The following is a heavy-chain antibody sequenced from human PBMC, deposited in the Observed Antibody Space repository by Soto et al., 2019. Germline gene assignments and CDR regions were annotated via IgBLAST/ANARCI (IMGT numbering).Heavy chain of an antibody. J-gene: IGHJ6*02. CDR3: ARVSGSYYYGMDV. V-gene: IGHV4-4*02. Sequence: QVQLQESGPGLVKPSGTLSLTCAVSGGSISSSYWWSWVRQPPGKGLEWIGEIYHSGSTNYNTSLQRRVTTSVYKSKNQFSLKVTSVTAADTAVYYCARVSGSYYYGMDVWGQGTTVTVSS. CDR2: IYHSGST. CDR1: GGSISSSYW.